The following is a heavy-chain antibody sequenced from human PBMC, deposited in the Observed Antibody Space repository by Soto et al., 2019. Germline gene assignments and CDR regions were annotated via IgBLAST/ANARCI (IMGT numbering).Heavy chain of an antibody. CDR1: GFSLSTSGVG. D-gene: IGHD3-22*01. CDR2: IYWNDDK. J-gene: IGHJ5*02. V-gene: IGHV2-5*01. Sequence: QITLKESGPTLVKPTQTLTLTCTFSGFSLSTSGVGVGWIRQPPGKALEWLALIYWNDDKRYSPSLKSRLTITKDTSQIQVVLTMTNMDPVDTATYYCAQQPYYYDSSGYYYAWFDHWGQGPLVTVSS. CDR3: AQQPYYYDSSGYYYAWFDH.